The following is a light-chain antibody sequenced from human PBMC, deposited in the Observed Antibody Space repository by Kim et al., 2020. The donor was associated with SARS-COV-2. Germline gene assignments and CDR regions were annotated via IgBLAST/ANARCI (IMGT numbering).Light chain of an antibody. J-gene: IGLJ2*01. V-gene: IGLV1-51*01. CDR2: DNN. CDR3: GTWDSTLSAGV. Sequence: PKVPHSCPESSSNIAKNYVSWYQQLPGTAPKLLIYDNNRRPSGVPDRFSGSKSGTSVTLDITGLQTGDEADYYCGTWDSTLSAGVFGGGTKLTVL. CDR1: SSNIAKNY.